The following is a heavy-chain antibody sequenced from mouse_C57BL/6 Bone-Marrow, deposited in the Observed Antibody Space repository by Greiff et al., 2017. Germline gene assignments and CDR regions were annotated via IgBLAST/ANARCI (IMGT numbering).Heavy chain of an antibody. CDR3: ARNHDGYLYYYAMDY. D-gene: IGHD2-3*01. J-gene: IGHJ4*01. Sequence: VQLQQSGAELARPGASVKLSCKASGYTFTSYGISWVKQRTGQGLEWIGEIYPRSGNTYYNEKFKGKATLTADKSSSTAYMELRSLTSEDSAVYFGARNHDGYLYYYAMDYWGQGTSVTVSS. CDR1: GYTFTSYG. CDR2: IYPRSGNT. V-gene: IGHV1-81*01.